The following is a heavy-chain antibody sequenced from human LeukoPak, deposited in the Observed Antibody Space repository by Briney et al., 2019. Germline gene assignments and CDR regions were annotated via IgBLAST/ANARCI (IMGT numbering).Heavy chain of an antibody. Sequence: SQTLSLTCTVSGGSISSGGYYWSWIRQPPGKGLEWIGYIYHSGSTYYNPSLKSRVTISVDTSKNQFSLKLSSVTAADTAVYYCARTRVMDEAFDIWGQGTMVTVSS. CDR3: ARTRVMDEAFDI. J-gene: IGHJ3*02. V-gene: IGHV4-30-2*05. CDR2: IYHSGST. D-gene: IGHD2-21*01. CDR1: GGSISSGGYY.